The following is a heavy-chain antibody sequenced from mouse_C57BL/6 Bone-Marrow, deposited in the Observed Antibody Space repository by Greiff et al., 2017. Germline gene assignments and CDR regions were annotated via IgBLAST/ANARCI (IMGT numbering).Heavy chain of an antibody. V-gene: IGHV1-64*01. J-gene: IGHJ3*01. CDR3: ARGELYGSSSFAY. CDR2: IHPNSGST. Sequence: QVQLQQPGAELVKPGASVKLSCKASGYTFTSYWMHWVKQRPGQGLEWIGMIHPNSGSTNYNEKFKSKATLTVDKSSSTAYMQLSSLTSEDSAVYYCARGELYGSSSFAYWGQGTLVTVSA. D-gene: IGHD1-1*01. CDR1: GYTFTSYW.